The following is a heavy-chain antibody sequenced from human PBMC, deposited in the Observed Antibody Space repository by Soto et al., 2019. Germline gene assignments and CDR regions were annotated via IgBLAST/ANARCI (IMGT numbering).Heavy chain of an antibody. D-gene: IGHD3-16*02. CDR3: TKEVAVGDYVWGSYRYFDY. J-gene: IGHJ4*02. V-gene: IGHV3-23*01. Sequence: GGSLRLSCAASGFTFSSYAMSWVRQAPGKGLEWVSAISGSGGSTYYADSVKGRFTISRDSSKNTLYLQMNSLRAEDTAVYYCTKEVAVGDYVWGSYRYFDYWGQGTLVTVSS. CDR2: ISGSGGST. CDR1: GFTFSSYA.